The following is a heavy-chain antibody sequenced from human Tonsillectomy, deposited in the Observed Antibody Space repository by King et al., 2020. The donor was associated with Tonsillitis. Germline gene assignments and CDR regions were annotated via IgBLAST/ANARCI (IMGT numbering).Heavy chain of an antibody. CDR1: GFTFGDYA. V-gene: IGHV3-49*03. CDR2: ISSNAYGGTT. J-gene: IGHJ4*02. Sequence: VQLVESGGGLVQPGRSLRLSCTASGFTFGDYAMNWFRQAPGKGLEWVCFISSNAYGGTTEYAASVNGTFTISRDDSKSIAYLQMNSLRTEDTAVYYCTSDLGVACFHYWGQGPLVRVPS. D-gene: IGHD3-16*01. CDR3: TSDLGVACFHY.